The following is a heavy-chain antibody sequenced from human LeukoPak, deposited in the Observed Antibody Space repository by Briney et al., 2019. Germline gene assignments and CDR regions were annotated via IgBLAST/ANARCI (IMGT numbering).Heavy chain of an antibody. CDR3: ARDPTTVTKGFDI. D-gene: IGHD4-17*01. Sequence: SETLSLTCTVSGGSISSGDYYWSWIRQPPGKGLEWIGYIYYSGSTYYNPSLKSRVTISVDTSKNQFSLKLSSVTAADTAVYYCARDPTTVTKGFDIWGQGTLVTVSS. CDR1: GGSISSGDYY. V-gene: IGHV4-30-4*02. CDR2: IYYSGST. J-gene: IGHJ3*02.